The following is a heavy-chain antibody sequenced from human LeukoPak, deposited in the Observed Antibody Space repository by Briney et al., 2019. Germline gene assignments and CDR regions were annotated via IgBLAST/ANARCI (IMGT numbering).Heavy chain of an antibody. CDR1: GFTFSSYS. D-gene: IGHD4-11*01. CDR3: ARSFDSIQYYFDY. V-gene: IGHV3-30*03. Sequence: PGGSLRPSCAASGFTFSSYSMNWVRQAPGKGLEWVAVISYDGSNKYYADSVKGRFTISRDNSKNTLYLQMNSLRAEDTAVYYCARSFDSIQYYFDYWGQGTLVTVSS. J-gene: IGHJ4*02. CDR2: ISYDGSNK.